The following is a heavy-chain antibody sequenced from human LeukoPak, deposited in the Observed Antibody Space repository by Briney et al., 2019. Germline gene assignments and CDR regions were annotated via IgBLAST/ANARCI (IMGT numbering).Heavy chain of an antibody. CDR3: ARDRFWSGNYYYYGMDV. Sequence: PSETLSLTCTVSGDSISSGDYYWSWIRQPPGKGLERIGYIYYSGSTYYNPSLKSRVTISVDTSKNQFSLKLSSVTAADTAVYYCARDRFWSGNYYYYGMDVWGQGTTVTVSS. V-gene: IGHV4-30-4*01. CDR2: IYYSGST. J-gene: IGHJ6*02. D-gene: IGHD3-3*01. CDR1: GDSISSGDYY.